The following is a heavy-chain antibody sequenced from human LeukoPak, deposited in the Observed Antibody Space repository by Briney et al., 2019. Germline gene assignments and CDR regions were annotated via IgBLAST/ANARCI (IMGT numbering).Heavy chain of an antibody. V-gene: IGHV5-51*01. CDR2: IYPGDSDT. Sequence: GESLKIPCKGSGYSFTSYWIGWVRQMPGKGLEWMGIIYPGDSDTRYSPSFQGQVTISADKSISTAYLQWSSLKASDTAMYYCASRVLRYFDWSPYDAFDIWGQGTMVTVSS. J-gene: IGHJ3*02. D-gene: IGHD3-9*01. CDR3: ASRVLRYFDWSPYDAFDI. CDR1: GYSFTSYW.